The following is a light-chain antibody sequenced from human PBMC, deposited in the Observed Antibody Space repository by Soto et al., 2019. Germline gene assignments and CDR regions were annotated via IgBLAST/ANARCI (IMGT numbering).Light chain of an antibody. CDR1: SSDVGGYNY. V-gene: IGLV2-8*01. CDR3: SSYAGSYSWV. J-gene: IGLJ3*02. Sequence: QSVLTQPPSASGSPGQSFSISCTGTSSDVGGYNYVSWYQQHPGKAPKLMIYEVSKRPSGVPDRFSGSKSGNTASLTGSGLQAEDEADYYCSSYAGSYSWVFGGGTKLTVL. CDR2: EVS.